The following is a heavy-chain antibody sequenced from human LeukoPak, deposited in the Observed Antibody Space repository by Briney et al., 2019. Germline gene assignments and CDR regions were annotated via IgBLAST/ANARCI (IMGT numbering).Heavy chain of an antibody. D-gene: IGHD4-17*01. CDR1: RFTFSSYW. V-gene: IGHV3-7*01. CDR2: IKEDGSEK. J-gene: IGHJ4*02. Sequence: GGSLRLSCAASRFTFSSYWMSWVRQAPGKGLEWVANIKEDGSEKYYVDSVKGRFTISRDNAKNSLYLQMNSLRAEDTAVYYCARDPTVTSSSSYFDCWGQGTLVTVSS. CDR3: ARDPTVTSSSSYFDC.